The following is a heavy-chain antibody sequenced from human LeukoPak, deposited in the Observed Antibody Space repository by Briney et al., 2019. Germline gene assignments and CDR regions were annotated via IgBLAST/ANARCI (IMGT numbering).Heavy chain of an antibody. Sequence: GGSLRLSCAASGFSFGRYEMNWVRQAPGKGLEWVSYISTTGSTVYYADSVEGRFTMPRDNAKNLLYLQMNSLRAEDAAVYYCAKDFPHYYESSHGMDAWGQGTTVTVSS. CDR1: GFSFGRYE. D-gene: IGHD3-22*01. CDR3: AKDFPHYYESSHGMDA. J-gene: IGHJ6*02. CDR2: ISTTGSTV. V-gene: IGHV3-48*03.